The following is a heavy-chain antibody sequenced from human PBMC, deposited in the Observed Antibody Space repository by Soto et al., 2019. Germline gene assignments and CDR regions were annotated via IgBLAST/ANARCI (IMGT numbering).Heavy chain of an antibody. CDR3: AREFCSGGNCYTYYFDP. CDR1: VLTFNRYW. D-gene: IGHD2-15*01. V-gene: IGHV3-74*01. CDR2: INTDGTNS. Sequence: RRLSFAASVLTFNRYWMHWVRHATGKGLVWVSHINTDGTNSNYADSVKGRFTISRDNAKSTPFLQMNSLRDEDTAVYYCAREFCSGGNCYTYYFDPWGQGISVTVSS. J-gene: IGHJ5*02.